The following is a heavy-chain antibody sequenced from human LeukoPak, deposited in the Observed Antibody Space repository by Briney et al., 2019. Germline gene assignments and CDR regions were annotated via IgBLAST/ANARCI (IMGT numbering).Heavy chain of an antibody. CDR3: ASVRVEMATIWCYFDY. CDR2: IYHSGST. Sequence: PSGTLSLTCAVSGGSISSSNWWSWVRQPPGKGLEWIGEIYHSGSTNYNPSLKSRVTISVDKSKNQFSLKLSSVTAADTAVYYCASVRVEMATIWCYFDYWGQGTLVTVSS. V-gene: IGHV4-4*02. D-gene: IGHD5-24*01. J-gene: IGHJ4*02. CDR1: GGSISSSNW.